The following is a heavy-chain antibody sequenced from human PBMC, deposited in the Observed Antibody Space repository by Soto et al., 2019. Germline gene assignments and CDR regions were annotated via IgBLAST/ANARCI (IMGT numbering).Heavy chain of an antibody. J-gene: IGHJ4*02. CDR3: ARVHGSSWSTYRLPVEANFDY. CDR1: GGSFSGYY. V-gene: IGHV4-34*01. Sequence: SETLSLTCAVYGGSFSGYYWSWIRQPPGKGLEWIGEINHSGSTNYNPSLKSRVTISVDTSKNQFSLKLSSVTAADTAVYYCARVHGSSWSTYRLPVEANFDYWGQGTLVTVSS. D-gene: IGHD6-13*01. CDR2: INHSGST.